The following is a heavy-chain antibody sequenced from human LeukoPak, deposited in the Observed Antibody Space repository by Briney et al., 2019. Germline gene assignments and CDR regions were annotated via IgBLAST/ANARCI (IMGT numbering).Heavy chain of an antibody. CDR3: ARDTAMVTSDY. D-gene: IGHD5-18*01. CDR1: GFTFSSYS. V-gene: IGHV3-21*01. Sequence: GSLRLSCAASGFTFSSYSMNWVRQAPGQGLGWVSSISSSSSYIYYADSVKGRFTISRDNAKNSLYLQMNSLRAEDTAVYYCARDTAMVTSDYWGQGTLVTVSS. CDR2: ISSSSSYI. J-gene: IGHJ4*02.